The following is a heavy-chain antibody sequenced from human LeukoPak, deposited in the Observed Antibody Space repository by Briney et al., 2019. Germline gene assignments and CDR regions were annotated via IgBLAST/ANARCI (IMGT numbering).Heavy chain of an antibody. CDR2: INPNSGGT. V-gene: IGHV1-2*06. J-gene: IGHJ4*02. CDR3: ARDHLTEYSSSPGFDY. D-gene: IGHD6-6*01. CDR1: GYTFTGYY. Sequence: ASVKVSCKASGYTFTGYYMHWVRQAPGQGLEWMGRINPNSGGTNYAQKFQGRVTMTRDTSISTAYMELSRLRSDDTAVYYCARDHLTEYSSSPGFDYWGQGTLVTVSS.